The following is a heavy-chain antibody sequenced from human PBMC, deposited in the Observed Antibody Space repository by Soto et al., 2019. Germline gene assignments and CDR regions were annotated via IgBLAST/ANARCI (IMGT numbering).Heavy chain of an antibody. V-gene: IGHV3-23*01. J-gene: IGHJ4*02. CDR2: ISGSGGST. D-gene: IGHD2-2*01. CDR1: GFTFSSYA. CDR3: ANLSYALDY. Sequence: EVQLLESGGGLLQPGGSLRLSCAASGFTFSSYAMSWVRQAPGKGLEGVSAISGSGGSTYYADSVKGRFTISRDNSKNTLYLQMNRLRAEDTAVYYCANLSYALDYWGQGTLVTVSS.